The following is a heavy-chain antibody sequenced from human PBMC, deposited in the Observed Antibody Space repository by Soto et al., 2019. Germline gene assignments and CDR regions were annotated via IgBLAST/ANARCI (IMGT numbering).Heavy chain of an antibody. Sequence: GGSLRLSCAASGFTFSSYAMHWVRQAPGKGLEWVAVISYDGSNKYYADSAKGRFTISRDNSKNTLYLQMNGLRAEDTAVYYCARSPPWELLPSDYWGQGTLVTVSS. D-gene: IGHD1-26*01. V-gene: IGHV3-30-3*01. CDR1: GFTFSSYA. J-gene: IGHJ4*02. CDR2: ISYDGSNK. CDR3: ARSPPWELLPSDY.